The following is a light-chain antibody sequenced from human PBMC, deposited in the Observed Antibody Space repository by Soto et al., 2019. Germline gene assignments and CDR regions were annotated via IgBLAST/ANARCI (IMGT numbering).Light chain of an antibody. CDR1: QSVTSGV. J-gene: IGKJ1*01. V-gene: IGKV3-20*01. CDR2: RAS. CDR3: QQYGNFPRT. Sequence: EIVLSKSPGTLSLSPGETATLSCRASQSVTSGVLAWYQQKPGQAPRLLIYRASRRVTGIPDRFSGSGSGTDFTLTISRLEPEDFAVYYCQQYGNFPRTVGEGTKVEIK.